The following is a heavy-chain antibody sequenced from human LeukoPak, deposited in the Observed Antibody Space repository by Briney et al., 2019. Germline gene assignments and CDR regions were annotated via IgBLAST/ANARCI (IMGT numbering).Heavy chain of an antibody. V-gene: IGHV3-23*01. CDR2: VNDRGDKT. Sequence: GRSLRLSCAASGFTFSTYGMNWVRQAPGKGLEWVSGVNDRGDKTYYAELVKGRFTISRDNSKNTLYLQMSSLRAEDTAIYYCAKRSAYVSASPHFDYWGQGALVTVSS. CDR1: GFTFSTYG. J-gene: IGHJ4*02. D-gene: IGHD3-10*02. CDR3: AKRSAYVSASPHFDY.